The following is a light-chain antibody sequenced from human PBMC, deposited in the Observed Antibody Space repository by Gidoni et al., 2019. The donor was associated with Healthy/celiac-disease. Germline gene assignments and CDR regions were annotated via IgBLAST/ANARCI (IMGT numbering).Light chain of an antibody. V-gene: IGKV1-39*01. CDR1: QSISSY. CDR2: AAS. Sequence: DIQMTQSPSSLSASAGDRVTITCRASQSISSYLNWYQQKPGKAPKLLIYAASSLQSGVPSRFSGSGSGTDFTLTISSLQPEDFATYYCQQSYSTPVWTFGQGTKVEIK. CDR3: QQSYSTPVWT. J-gene: IGKJ1*01.